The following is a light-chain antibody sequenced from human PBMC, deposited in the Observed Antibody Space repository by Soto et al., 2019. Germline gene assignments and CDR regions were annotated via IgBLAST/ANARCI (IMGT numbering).Light chain of an antibody. CDR2: DAS. CDR1: QSVSSY. CDR3: PQRNSWPT. V-gene: IGKV3-11*01. Sequence: EIVLTQSPATLSLSPGERATLSCRASQSVSSYLAWYQQKPGQAPRLLIYDASNRATGIPARFSGSGSGTDFTLTISSLEPEDCAGYYCPQRNSWPTFGKGPKLEIK. J-gene: IGKJ2*01.